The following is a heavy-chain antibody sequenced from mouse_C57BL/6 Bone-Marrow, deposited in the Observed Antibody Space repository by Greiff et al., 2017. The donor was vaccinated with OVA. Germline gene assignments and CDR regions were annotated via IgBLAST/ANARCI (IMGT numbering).Heavy chain of an antibody. CDR2: IDPSDSET. CDR1: GYTFTSYW. D-gene: IGHD4-1*02. J-gene: IGHJ1*03. Sequence: QVQLQQPGAELVRPGSSVKLSCKASGYTFTSYWMHWVKQRPIQGLEWIGNIDPSDSETHYNQKFKDKATLTVDKSSSTAYMQLSSLTSEDSAVYYCARGQLGLWYFDVWGTGTTVTVSS. CDR3: ARGQLGLWYFDV. V-gene: IGHV1-52*01.